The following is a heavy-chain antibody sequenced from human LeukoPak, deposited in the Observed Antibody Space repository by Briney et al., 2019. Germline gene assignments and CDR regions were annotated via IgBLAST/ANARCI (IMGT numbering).Heavy chain of an antibody. J-gene: IGHJ6*01. V-gene: IGHV3-23*01. D-gene: IGHD3-10*02. CDR3: ARDLHYYVVMHV. CDR2: IGSDNKP. CDR1: GCTFSAYA. Sequence: GGSLRLSCEASGCTFSAYAVTWVRQAPGKGLEWVSSIGSDNKPHYSESVKGRFAISRDNSKSMLFLQMNSLRAEDTALYYCARDLHYYVVMHVWAEGTAVTVS.